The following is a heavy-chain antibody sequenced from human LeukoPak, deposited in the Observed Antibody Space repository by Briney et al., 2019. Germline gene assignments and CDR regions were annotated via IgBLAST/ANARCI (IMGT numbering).Heavy chain of an antibody. CDR3: TSFYETN. J-gene: IGHJ4*02. CDR1: GFSVSNNY. Sequence: GGSLRLSCVVSGFSVSNNYIIWVRQAPGNGLERVSVIYGDGRTSHSASVRGRFTISRDNAKNTVYLHMNSLRVEDTAVYYCTSFYETNWGQGTLVTVSS. D-gene: IGHD2/OR15-2a*01. V-gene: IGHV3-66*01. CDR2: IYGDGRT.